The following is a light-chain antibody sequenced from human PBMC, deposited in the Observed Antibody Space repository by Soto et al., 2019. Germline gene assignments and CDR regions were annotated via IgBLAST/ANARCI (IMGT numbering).Light chain of an antibody. CDR1: QGISSY. J-gene: IGKJ1*01. V-gene: IGKV3D-11*01. CDR2: DAS. CDR3: QQLNDCQPQWT. Sequence: EVVLTQSPDTLSLPPGXRATLSCRASQGISSYLAWYQQKPGQAPRLLIYDASSSATGIPATFSGSGSGTDFTLTISILEPQAFAVYHCQQLNDCQPQWTVGQGTKVDIK.